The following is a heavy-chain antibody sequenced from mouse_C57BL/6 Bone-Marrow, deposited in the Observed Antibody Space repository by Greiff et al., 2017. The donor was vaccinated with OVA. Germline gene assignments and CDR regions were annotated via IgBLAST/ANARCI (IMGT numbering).Heavy chain of an antibody. CDR1: GYSITSGYY. CDR3: ASSDYYGSKAWFDY. V-gene: IGHV3-6*01. CDR2: ISYDGSN. D-gene: IGHD1-1*01. Sequence: EVKLQESGPGLVKPSQSLSLTCSVTGYSITSGYYWNWIRQFPGNKLEWMGYISYDGSNNYNPSLKNRISITRDTSKNQFFLKLNSVTTEDTATYYCASSDYYGSKAWFDYWGQGTTLTVSS. J-gene: IGHJ2*01.